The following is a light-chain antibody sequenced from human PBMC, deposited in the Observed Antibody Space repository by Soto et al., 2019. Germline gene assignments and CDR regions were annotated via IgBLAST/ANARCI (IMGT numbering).Light chain of an antibody. Sequence: EIVMTQSPATLSMSVGERATVTCRASQSVSTSLAWYQQKPGKAPRLLIYGASTRAIGIPARFSGSGSGTDFTLTISSLQSEDFAVYYCQQYKGLPLTFGGGTKVDIK. J-gene: IGKJ4*01. CDR1: QSVSTS. V-gene: IGKV3-15*01. CDR3: QQYKGLPLT. CDR2: GAS.